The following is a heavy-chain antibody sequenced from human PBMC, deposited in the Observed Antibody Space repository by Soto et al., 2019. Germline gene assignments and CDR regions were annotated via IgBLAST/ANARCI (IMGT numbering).Heavy chain of an antibody. CDR1: GFSLNTSEMC. J-gene: IGHJ6*03. Sequence: SGPTLVNPTQTLTLTCTFSGFSLNTSEMCVSWIRQPPGKALEWLARIDWDDDKYYSTSLKTRLTISKDTSKNQVVLTMTNMDPVDTATYYCARILGTTAQHYYYYYMDVWGKGTTVTVSS. CDR2: IDWDDDK. D-gene: IGHD4-17*01. CDR3: ARILGTTAQHYYYYYMDV. V-gene: IGHV2-70*11.